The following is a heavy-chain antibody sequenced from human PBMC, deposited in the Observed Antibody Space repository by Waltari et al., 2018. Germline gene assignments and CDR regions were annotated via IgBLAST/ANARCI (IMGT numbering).Heavy chain of an antibody. V-gene: IGHV5-10-1*03. D-gene: IGHD2-15*01. CDR2: CDPSYSYT. CDR3: ARNLYCSGGSCYFSFDY. J-gene: IGHJ4*02. Sequence: EVQLVQSGAEVKKPGESRRISCKGSGYSFTSYWISWVRQMPGKGLGWVGRCDPSYSYTNYSPSFQGHVTISADKSISTAYVQWGSRKASDTAMYYCARNLYCSGGSCYFSFDYWGQGTLVTVSS. CDR1: GYSFTSYW.